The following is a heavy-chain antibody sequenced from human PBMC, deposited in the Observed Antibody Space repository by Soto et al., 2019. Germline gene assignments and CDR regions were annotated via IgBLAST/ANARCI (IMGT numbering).Heavy chain of an antibody. Sequence: GGSLRLSCAASGFTFSSYGMHWVRQAPGKGLEWVAVIWYDGSKKYYAESVKGRFTISRDNSKNTLYMEMNSLRGEDTAVYYCAREGSGYYAFDYWGQGTLVTVSS. CDR1: GFTFSSYG. CDR3: AREGSGYYAFDY. CDR2: IWYDGSKK. J-gene: IGHJ4*02. D-gene: IGHD5-12*01. V-gene: IGHV3-33*01.